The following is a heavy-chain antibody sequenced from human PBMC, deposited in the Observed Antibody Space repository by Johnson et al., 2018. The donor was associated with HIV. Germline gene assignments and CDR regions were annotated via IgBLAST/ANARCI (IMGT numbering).Heavy chain of an antibody. J-gene: IGHJ3*01. D-gene: IGHD1-7*01. CDR1: NFTFKDFY. V-gene: IGHV3-11*04. CDR3: ARAPYNWNLGLFDAFDV. Sequence: QVQLVESGGALIKPGGSLRLSCAVSNFTFKDFYMSWIRQAPGKGLEWLSYISGSGFDTYYADSVKGRFTISRDNAKNSLFLQMNGLRAEDTAVYYCARAPYNWNLGLFDAFDVWGQGTKVTVSA. CDR2: ISGSGFDT.